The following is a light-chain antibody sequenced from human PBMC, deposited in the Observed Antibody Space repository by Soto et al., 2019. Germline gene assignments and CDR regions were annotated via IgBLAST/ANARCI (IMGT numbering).Light chain of an antibody. CDR1: QSVSSY. CDR2: DAS. J-gene: IGKJ5*01. V-gene: IGKV3-11*01. CDR3: QQRSNWPPLT. Sequence: EIVLTQSPATLSLSPGERATLSCRASQSVSSYLAWYQQKPGQAPRLLIYDASNRATGIPARFSGSGSGTAFTLTISSLEPEDLAVYYCQQRSNWPPLTFGQGTRLEIK.